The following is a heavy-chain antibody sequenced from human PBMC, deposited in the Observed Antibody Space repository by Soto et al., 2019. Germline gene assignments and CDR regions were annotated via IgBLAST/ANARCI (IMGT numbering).Heavy chain of an antibody. J-gene: IGHJ4*02. Sequence: GGSLRLSCAGSGFTLSYHYIDWVRQAPGKGLEWVGRSRDKPQGYSTAYAASVKGRFTTSRDESRNSAYLQMNSLKTEDTAVYYCVRATYFSDSSGYTRCLDYWGQGTLVTVSS. CDR3: VRATYFSDSSGYTRCLDY. CDR1: GFTLSYHY. V-gene: IGHV3-72*01. D-gene: IGHD3-22*01. CDR2: SRDKPQGYST.